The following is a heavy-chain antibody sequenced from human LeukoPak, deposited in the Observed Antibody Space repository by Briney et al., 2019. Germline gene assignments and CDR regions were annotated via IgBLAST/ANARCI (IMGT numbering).Heavy chain of an antibody. CDR3: ARGRRIVVVPAAPRFGMDV. V-gene: IGHV4-59*12. CDR1: GDSTNTYF. CDR2: IYYTGTT. Sequence: SETLSLTCTISGDSTNTYFWSWIRQPPGKGLEWIGYIYYTGTTNYNPSLKSRVTISVDTSKNQFSLKVRSVTAADTAVYYCARGRRIVVVPAAPRFGMDVWGQGTTVTVSS. J-gene: IGHJ6*02. D-gene: IGHD2-2*01.